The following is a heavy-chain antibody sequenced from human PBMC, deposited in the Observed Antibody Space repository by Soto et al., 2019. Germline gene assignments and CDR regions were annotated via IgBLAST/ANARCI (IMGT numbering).Heavy chain of an antibody. CDR2: IYYNGNT. J-gene: IGHJ5*02. V-gene: IGHV4-59*01. CDR1: GASISSYY. Sequence: SETLSLTCTVSGASISSYYWNWIRQSPGKGLEWIGHIYYNGNTKYNPFLESRLTISVDTSKNHFFLRLNSVTAADTALYYCARDYYGSGSYHNWFDPWSQGTLVT. CDR3: ARDYYGSGSYHNWFDP. D-gene: IGHD3-10*01.